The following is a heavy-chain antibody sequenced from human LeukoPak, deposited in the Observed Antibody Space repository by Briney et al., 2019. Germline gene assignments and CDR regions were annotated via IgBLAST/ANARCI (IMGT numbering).Heavy chain of an antibody. CDR1: GGSISRSSYY. V-gene: IGHV4-39*01. CDR2: IYYSGIT. J-gene: IGHJ4*02. CDR3: ARQRLGMGQNRVDY. D-gene: IGHD7-27*01. Sequence: SETLSLTCTVSGGSISRSSYYWGWIRQPPGKGLEWTGTIYYSGITHCNPSLKSRVTISVDTSTNQFSLKLTSVTAADTAVYYCARQRLGMGQNRVDYWGQGTLVTVSS.